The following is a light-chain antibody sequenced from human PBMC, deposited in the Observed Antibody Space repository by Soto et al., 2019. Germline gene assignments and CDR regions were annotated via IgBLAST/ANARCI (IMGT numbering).Light chain of an antibody. Sequence: DIQMTQSPSSLSASVGDRVTITCRASQSISSYLNWYQQKPGKAPKLLIYDASSLQSGVTSRFSGSRSGTDFTLTISSLQPEDFATYYCQQSYSTPRTFGQGTKVEIK. J-gene: IGKJ1*01. V-gene: IGKV1-39*01. CDR1: QSISSY. CDR2: DAS. CDR3: QQSYSTPRT.